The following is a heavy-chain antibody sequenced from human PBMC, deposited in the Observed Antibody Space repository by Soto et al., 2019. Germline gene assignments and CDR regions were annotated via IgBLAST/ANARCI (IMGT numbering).Heavy chain of an antibody. CDR1: GYSFTSYW. V-gene: IGHV5-10-1*01. CDR2: IDPSDSYT. J-gene: IGHJ6*02. CDR3: ARRDRLSSGRNAGHGIDV. Sequence: PGESLKIACKGSGYSFTSYWISWVRQMPGKGLGWMGRIDPSDSYTNYSPSFQGHVTISTEKSISTAYLQWSSLKASDTAMYYCARRDRLSSGRNAGHGIDVSGPGTTLTVSS. D-gene: IGHD3-16*01.